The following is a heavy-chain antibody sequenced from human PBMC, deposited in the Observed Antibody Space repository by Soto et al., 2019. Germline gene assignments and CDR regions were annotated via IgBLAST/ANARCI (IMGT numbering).Heavy chain of an antibody. V-gene: IGHV3-30-3*01. D-gene: IGHD6-19*01. J-gene: IGHJ4*02. CDR2: ISYDGSNK. CDR3: ARPAVVQYYYFDY. Sequence: GGSLRLSCAASGFTFSSYAMHWVRQAPGKWLEWVAVISYDGSNKYYADSVKGRFTISRDNSKNTLYLQMSSLRAEDTAVYYCARPAVVQYYYFDYWGQGXLVTVYS. CDR1: GFTFSSYA.